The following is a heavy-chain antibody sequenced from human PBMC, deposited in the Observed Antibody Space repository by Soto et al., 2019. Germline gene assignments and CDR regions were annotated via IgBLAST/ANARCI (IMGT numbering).Heavy chain of an antibody. Sequence: SETLSLTCAVYGGSFSGYYWSWIRQPPGKGLEWIGEINHSGSTNYNPSLKSRVTISVGTSKNQFSLKLTSVTAADTAVYYCARNIAVAGNYYYYMDVWGKGTTVTVSS. CDR2: INHSGST. CDR1: GGSFSGYY. V-gene: IGHV4-34*01. CDR3: ARNIAVAGNYYYYMDV. D-gene: IGHD6-19*01. J-gene: IGHJ6*03.